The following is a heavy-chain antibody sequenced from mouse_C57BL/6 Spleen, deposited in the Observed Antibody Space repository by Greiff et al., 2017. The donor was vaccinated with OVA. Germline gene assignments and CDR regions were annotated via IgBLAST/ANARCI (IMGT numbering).Heavy chain of an antibody. V-gene: IGHV5-6*01. CDR1: GFTFSSYG. Sequence: EVQGVESGGDLVKPGGSLKLSCAASGFTFSSYGMSWVRQTPDKRLEWVATISSGGSYTYYPDSVKGRFTISRDNAKNTLYLQMSSLKSEDTAMYYCASLYDGAMDYWGQGTSVTVSS. J-gene: IGHJ4*01. CDR3: ASLYDGAMDY. D-gene: IGHD2-3*01. CDR2: ISSGGSYT.